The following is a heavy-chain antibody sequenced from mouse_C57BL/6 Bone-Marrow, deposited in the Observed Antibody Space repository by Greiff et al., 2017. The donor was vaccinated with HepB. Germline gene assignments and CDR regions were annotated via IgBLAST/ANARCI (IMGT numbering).Heavy chain of an antibody. CDR3: ARKGIIYYDYRGFAY. CDR1: GYTFTSYG. D-gene: IGHD2-4*01. J-gene: IGHJ3*01. V-gene: IGHV1-81*01. Sequence: QVQLQQSGAELARPGASVKLSCKASGYTFTSYGISWVKQRTGQGLEWIGEIYPRSGNTYYNEKFKGKATLTADKSSSTAYMELRSLTSEDSAVYFCARKGIIYYDYRGFAYWGQGTLVTVSA. CDR2: IYPRSGNT.